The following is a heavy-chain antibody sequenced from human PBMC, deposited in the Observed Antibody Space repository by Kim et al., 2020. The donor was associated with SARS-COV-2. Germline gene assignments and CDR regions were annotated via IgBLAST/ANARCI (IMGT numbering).Heavy chain of an antibody. CDR2: IWYDGSNK. Sequence: GGSLRLSCAASGFTFSSYGMHWVRQAPGKGLEWVAVIWYDGSNKYYADSVKGRFTISRDNSKNTLYLQMNSLRAEDTAVYYCARDLGGGSYSYTYYYYYGMDVWGQGTTVTVSS. J-gene: IGHJ6*02. V-gene: IGHV3-33*01. D-gene: IGHD1-26*01. CDR3: ARDLGGGSYSYTYYYYYGMDV. CDR1: GFTFSSYG.